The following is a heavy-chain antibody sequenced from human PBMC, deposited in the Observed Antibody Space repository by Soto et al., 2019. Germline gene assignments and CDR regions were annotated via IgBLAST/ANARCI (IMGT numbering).Heavy chain of an antibody. CDR2: LSGGGANT. Sequence: EVQLLESGGGLVQPGGSLRLSCAASGFTFSTYSMAWVRQAPGKGLAWVSGLSGGGANTFYADSVKGRFTISVDNSKNTAYLQMNSLRVEDTAVYYCARWDGYGDEWGQGTLVTVSS. CDR3: ARWDGYGDE. D-gene: IGHD5-12*01. J-gene: IGHJ4*02. CDR1: GFTFSTYS. V-gene: IGHV3-23*01.